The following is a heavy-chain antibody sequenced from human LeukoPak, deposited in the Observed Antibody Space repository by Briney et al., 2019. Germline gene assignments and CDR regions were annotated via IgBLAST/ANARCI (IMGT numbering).Heavy chain of an antibody. J-gene: IGHJ4*02. CDR2: ISGNGGSI. D-gene: IGHD5-12*01. CDR1: GFTFSSYG. V-gene: IGHV3-23*01. CDR3: AKDGGFSGSSSFNY. Sequence: TGGSLRLSCAASGFTFSSYGMSWVRQAPGRGLDWVSGISGNGGSIYYADSVKGRFTISRDNSKSTLYLQMNSLRAEDTAVYFCAKDGGFSGSSSFNYWGQGTLVTVSS.